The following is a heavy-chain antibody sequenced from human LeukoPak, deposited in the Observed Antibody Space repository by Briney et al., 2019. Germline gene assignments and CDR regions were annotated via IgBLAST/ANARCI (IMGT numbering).Heavy chain of an antibody. CDR3: ARQEPSDTAAFDI. J-gene: IGHJ3*02. CDR2: IYPGDSDA. CDR1: GYDITSYW. Sequence: GESLKISCQSSGYDITSYWIAWVRQMPGKGLEWMGIIYPGDSDARYSPSFQGQVTISADKSISTAYLQWSSLKASDTAMYYCARQEPSDTAAFDIWGQGTMVTVSS. D-gene: IGHD1-14*01. V-gene: IGHV5-51*01.